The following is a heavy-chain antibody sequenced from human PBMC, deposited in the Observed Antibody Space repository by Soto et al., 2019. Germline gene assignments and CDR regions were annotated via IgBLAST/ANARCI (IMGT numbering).Heavy chain of an antibody. J-gene: IGHJ3*02. Sequence: GGSLRLSCAASGFTFSSYAMSWVRQAPGKGLEWASAISGSGGSTYYADCGKGRFTISRDNSKNTLYLQMNSLRAENAAVYCCAKDMWELPSDAFDIWGQGTMVTVSS. CDR3: AKDMWELPSDAFDI. D-gene: IGHD1-26*01. CDR2: ISGSGGST. CDR1: GFTFSSYA. V-gene: IGHV3-23*01.